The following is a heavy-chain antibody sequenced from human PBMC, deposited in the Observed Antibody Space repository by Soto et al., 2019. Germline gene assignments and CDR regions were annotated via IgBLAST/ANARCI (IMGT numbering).Heavy chain of an antibody. J-gene: IGHJ4*02. CDR2: INPKSGGT. V-gene: IGHV1-2*04. Sequence: ASVRVSCKASGYTFTSYYMYCVRQAPGQGLEWMGWINPKSGGTKYAQKFQGWVTMTRDTTISTAYMELSRLRSDDTAVYYCARGPDIVVVVAATHFDYWGQGTLVTVSS. D-gene: IGHD2-15*01. CDR3: ARGPDIVVVVAATHFDY. CDR1: GYTFTSYY.